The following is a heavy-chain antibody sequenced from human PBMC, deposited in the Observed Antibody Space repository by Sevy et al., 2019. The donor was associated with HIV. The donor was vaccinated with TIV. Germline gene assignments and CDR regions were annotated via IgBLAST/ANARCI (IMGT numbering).Heavy chain of an antibody. J-gene: IGHJ4*02. CDR2: IQYDGSNK. CDR1: GFSFSSYG. V-gene: IGHV3-30*02. CDR3: VKEGGGEGGDH. D-gene: IGHD2-21*01. Sequence: GGSLRLSCAASGFSFSSYGMHWVRQAPGKGLEWMSYIQYDGSNKDYADSVKGRFTISRDNSKNTLYLQMNGLRVEDTAVFYCVKEGGGEGGDHWGQGTLVTVS.